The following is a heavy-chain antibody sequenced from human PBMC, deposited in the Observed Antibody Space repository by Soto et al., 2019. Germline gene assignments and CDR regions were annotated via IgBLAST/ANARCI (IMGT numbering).Heavy chain of an antibody. V-gene: IGHV4-34*01. D-gene: IGHD5-12*01. J-gene: IGHJ4*02. Sequence: QVQLQQWGAGLLKPSETLSLTCAVYGGSFSGYYWSWIRQPPGKGLEWIGEINHSGSTNYNPSLKSRVTISVEPSKNQFSLKLSAVTAADTAVYYCARVRVAGYTSPFDYWGQGTLVTVSS. CDR1: GGSFSGYY. CDR3: ARVRVAGYTSPFDY. CDR2: INHSGST.